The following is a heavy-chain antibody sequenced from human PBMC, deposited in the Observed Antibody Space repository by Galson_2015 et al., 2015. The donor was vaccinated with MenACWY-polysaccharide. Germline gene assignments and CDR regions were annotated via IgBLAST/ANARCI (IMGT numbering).Heavy chain of an antibody. D-gene: IGHD5-18*01. CDR2: INSDGSSA. CDR1: GFSISTYW. J-gene: IGHJ4*02. CDR3: ARDGGYSYGFADF. Sequence: SLRLSCAASGFSISTYWLHWVRQVPGKGLMWVSRINSDGSSATYADSVRGRLTFSRDNAKNTVYLQLSSLRVEDTAIYYCARDGGYSYGFADFWGQGTQVTVTS. V-gene: IGHV3-74*03.